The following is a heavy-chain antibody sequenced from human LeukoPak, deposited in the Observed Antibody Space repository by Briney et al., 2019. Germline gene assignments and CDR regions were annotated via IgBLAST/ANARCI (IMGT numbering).Heavy chain of an antibody. CDR3: ARAFYYDSSGYYYVSPHFDY. Sequence: GGSLRLSCAASGFTFSSYGMSWVRQAPGKGLEWVSAISGSGGSTYYADSVKGRFTISRDNSKNTLYLQMNSLRAEDTAVYYCARAFYYDSSGYYYVSPHFDYWGQGTLVTVSS. J-gene: IGHJ4*02. D-gene: IGHD3-22*01. CDR1: GFTFSSYG. CDR2: ISGSGGST. V-gene: IGHV3-23*01.